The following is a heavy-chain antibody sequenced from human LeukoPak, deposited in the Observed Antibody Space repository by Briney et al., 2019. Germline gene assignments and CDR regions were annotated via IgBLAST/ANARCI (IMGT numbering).Heavy chain of an antibody. D-gene: IGHD4-17*01. CDR1: GFTFSNAW. J-gene: IGHJ4*02. CDR2: IKSKTDGGTT. Sequence: PGGSLRLSCAASGFTFSNAWMSWVRQAPGKGLEWVGRIKSKTDGGTTDYAAPVKGRFTISRDDSKNTLYLQMNSLKTEDTAVYYCTTFLYGDYDQLIDYWGQGTLVTVSS. CDR3: TTFLYGDYDQLIDY. V-gene: IGHV3-15*01.